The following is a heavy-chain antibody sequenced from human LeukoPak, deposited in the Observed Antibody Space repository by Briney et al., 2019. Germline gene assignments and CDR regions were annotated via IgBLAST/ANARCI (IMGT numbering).Heavy chain of an antibody. V-gene: IGHV3-13*01. CDR3: AKGRWERDTAMVVDY. D-gene: IGHD5-18*01. CDR1: GFTFTTYD. Sequence: GGSLRLSCAASGFTFTTYDMHWVRQATGKGLEWVSAIGTAGDTYYPGSVKGRFTISRDNSKNTLYLQMNSLRAEDTAVYYCAKGRWERDTAMVVDYWGQGTLVTVSS. J-gene: IGHJ4*02. CDR2: IGTAGDT.